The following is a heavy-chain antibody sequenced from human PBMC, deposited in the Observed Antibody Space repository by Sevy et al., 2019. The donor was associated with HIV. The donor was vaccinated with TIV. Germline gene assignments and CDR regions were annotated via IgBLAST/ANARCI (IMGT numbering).Heavy chain of an antibody. J-gene: IGHJ4*02. Sequence: GGSLRLSCAGSGFTFSSYWMTWVRRAPGTGLEWVANIKQDGSMKYYVNSVKGRFTISRDNAKNSVYLQMNSLRAEDTAIYYCARSIAAIGPDYWGQGTLVTVSS. D-gene: IGHD6-13*01. CDR2: IKQDGSMK. CDR1: GFTFSSYW. V-gene: IGHV3-7*01. CDR3: ARSIAAIGPDY.